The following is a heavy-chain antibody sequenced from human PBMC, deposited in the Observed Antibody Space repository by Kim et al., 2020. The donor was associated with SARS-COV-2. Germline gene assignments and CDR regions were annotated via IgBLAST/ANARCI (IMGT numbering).Heavy chain of an antibody. CDR3: AKDNPSSGWPAFDS. J-gene: IGHJ4*02. Sequence: AASVKGRFTGSRDNTRDTLYLQMNSLRAEDPALYFCAKDNPSSGWPAFDSWGQGTLVTVSS. V-gene: IGHV3-23*01. D-gene: IGHD6-19*01.